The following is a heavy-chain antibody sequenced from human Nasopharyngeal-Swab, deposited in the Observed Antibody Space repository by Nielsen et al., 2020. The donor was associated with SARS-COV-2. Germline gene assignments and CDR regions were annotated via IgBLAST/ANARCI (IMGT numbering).Heavy chain of an antibody. J-gene: IGHJ3*02. Sequence: GESLKISCAASGFTFSSYAMSWVRQAPGKGLEWVSAISGSGGSTYYADSVKGRFTISRDNSKNTLYLQMKSLRAEDTAVYYCAKVIVVVPAAIQGIDAFDIWGQGTMVTVSS. V-gene: IGHV3-23*01. CDR3: AKVIVVVPAAIQGIDAFDI. D-gene: IGHD2-2*02. CDR2: ISGSGGST. CDR1: GFTFSSYA.